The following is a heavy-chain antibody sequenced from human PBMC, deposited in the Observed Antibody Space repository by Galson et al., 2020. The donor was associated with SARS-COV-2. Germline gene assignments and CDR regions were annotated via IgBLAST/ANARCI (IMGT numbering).Heavy chain of an antibody. CDR3: ARGRYYYDSSGEDAFDI. D-gene: IGHD3-22*01. J-gene: IGHJ3*02. Sequence: GESLKISCAASGFTFSSYSMNWVRQAPGKGLEWVSSISSSSSYIYYADSVKGRFTISRDNAKNSLYLQMNSLRAEDTAMYYCARGRYYYDSSGEDAFDIWGQGTMVTVSS. V-gene: IGHV3-21*01. CDR1: GFTFSSYS. CDR2: ISSSSSYI.